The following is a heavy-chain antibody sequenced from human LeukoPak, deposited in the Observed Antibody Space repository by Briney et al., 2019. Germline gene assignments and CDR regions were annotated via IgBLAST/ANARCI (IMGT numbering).Heavy chain of an antibody. V-gene: IGHV3-30*04. D-gene: IGHD1-26*01. CDR3: ARDLSSYYYYGMDV. CDR1: GFTFSSYA. J-gene: IGHJ6*02. CDR2: ISYDGSNK. Sequence: GGSLRLSCAASGFTFSSYAMHWVRQAPGKGLEWVAVISYDGSNKYYADSVKGRFTISRDNSKNTLYLQMNSPRAEDTAVYYCARDLSSYYYYGMDVWGQGTTVTVSS.